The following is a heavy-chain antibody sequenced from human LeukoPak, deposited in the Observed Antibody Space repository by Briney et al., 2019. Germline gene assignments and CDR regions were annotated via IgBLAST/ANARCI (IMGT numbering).Heavy chain of an antibody. CDR3: ARWDRVDVAVTNDDY. V-gene: IGHV1-18*04. CDR2: ISVYNGNT. CDR1: GDTFTTYT. Sequence: GASVKVSCKASGDTFTTYTITWVRQAPGQGLEWMGWISVYNGNTNNAQKFQGRVTMTTDTSTSTAYMELRSLRSDGTAVYYCARWDRVDVAVTNDDYWGQGTLVTVSS. D-gene: IGHD5-12*01. J-gene: IGHJ4*02.